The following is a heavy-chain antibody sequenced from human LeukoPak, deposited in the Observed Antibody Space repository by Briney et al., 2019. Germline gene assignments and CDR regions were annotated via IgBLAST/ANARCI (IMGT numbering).Heavy chain of an antibody. CDR1: GGSISSGSYY. CDR3: AGGHDFWSVPLDAFDI. D-gene: IGHD3-3*01. Sequence: SETLSLTCTVSGGSISSGSYYWSWIRQPAGKGLEWIGRIYTSGSTNYNPSLKSRVTISVDTSKNQFSLKLSSATAADTAVYYWAGGHDFWSVPLDAFDICGQGTMVSVSS. J-gene: IGHJ3*02. V-gene: IGHV4-61*02. CDR2: IYTSGST.